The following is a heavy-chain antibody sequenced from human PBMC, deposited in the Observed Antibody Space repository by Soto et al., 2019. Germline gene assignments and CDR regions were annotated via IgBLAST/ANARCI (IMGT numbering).Heavy chain of an antibody. CDR1: GFTFSSYS. CDR3: AREGSSSWYEEYYYYGMDV. CDR2: ISGSSSYI. V-gene: IGHV3-21*01. J-gene: IGHJ6*02. Sequence: GGSLRLSCAASGFTFSSYSMNWVRQAPGKGLEWVSSISGSSSYIYYADSVKGRFTISRDNAKNSLYLQMNSLRAEDTAVYYCAREGSSSWYEEYYYYGMDVWGQGTTVTVSS. D-gene: IGHD6-13*01.